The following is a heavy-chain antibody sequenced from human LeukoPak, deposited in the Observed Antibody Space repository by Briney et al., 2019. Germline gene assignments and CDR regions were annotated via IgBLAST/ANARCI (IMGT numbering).Heavy chain of an antibody. D-gene: IGHD4-11*01. CDR2: ISNFGDII. V-gene: IGHV3-48*04. Sequence: GGSLRLYCAASGFTFSSYSMNWVRQAPGKGLDWISHISNFGDIIHYADSVEGRFTISRDNAKNSLYLQMNSLRAEDTAVYYCAKDATAVIGTVYMDVWGKGTTVTISS. CDR3: AKDATAVIGTVYMDV. CDR1: GFTFSSYS. J-gene: IGHJ6*03.